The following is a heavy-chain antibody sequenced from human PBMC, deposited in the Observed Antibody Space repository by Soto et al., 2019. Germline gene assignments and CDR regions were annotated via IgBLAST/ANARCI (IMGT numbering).Heavy chain of an antibody. CDR2: IYHSGST. J-gene: IGHJ4*02. V-gene: IGHV4-30-2*01. CDR1: GGSISSGGYS. CDR3: ASSRDGYNGIDY. D-gene: IGHD5-12*01. Sequence: TSETLSLTCAVSGGSISSGGYSWSWIRQPPGKGLEWIGYIYHSGSTYYNPSLKSRVTISVDRSKNQFSLKLSSVTAADTAVYYCASSRDGYNGIDYWGQGTLVTVSS.